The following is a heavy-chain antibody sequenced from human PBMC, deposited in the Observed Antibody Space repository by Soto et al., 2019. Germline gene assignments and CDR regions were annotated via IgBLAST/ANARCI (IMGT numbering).Heavy chain of an antibody. CDR1: GGTFSSYA. Sequence: ASVKVSCKASGGTFSSYAISWVRQAPGQGLEWMGGIIPIFGTANYAQKFQGRVTITADKSTSTAYVELSSLRSEDTAVYYCARDPRVGATTFYYYYGMDVWGQGTTVTVSS. D-gene: IGHD1-26*01. CDR2: IIPIFGTA. V-gene: IGHV1-69*06. J-gene: IGHJ6*02. CDR3: ARDPRVGATTFYYYYGMDV.